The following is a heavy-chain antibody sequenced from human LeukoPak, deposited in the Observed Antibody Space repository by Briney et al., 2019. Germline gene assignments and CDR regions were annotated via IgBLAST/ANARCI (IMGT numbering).Heavy chain of an antibody. CDR1: GGSIRNYH. Sequence: PSETLSLTCTVSGGSIRNYHWSWIRQPPGKGLEWLGYIYYTGGTNYNPSLKSRVTISVDTSKNQFSLKLSSVTAADTAVYCCARGQLGSGMDDPWGQGTLVTVSS. CDR2: IYYTGGT. D-gene: IGHD3-10*01. V-gene: IGHV4-59*01. J-gene: IGHJ5*02. CDR3: ARGQLGSGMDDP.